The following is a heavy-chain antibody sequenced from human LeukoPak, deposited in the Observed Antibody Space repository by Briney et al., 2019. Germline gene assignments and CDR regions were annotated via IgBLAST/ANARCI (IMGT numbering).Heavy chain of an antibody. CDR3: ARGIGYCSGGSCYYAFDI. J-gene: IGHJ3*02. D-gene: IGHD2-15*01. CDR2: IYTSGST. Sequence: SETLSLTCTVSGGPISSGSYYWSWIRQPAGKGLEWIGRIYTSGSTNYNPSLKSRVTISVDTSRNQFSLKLSSVTAADTAVYYCARGIGYCSGGSCYYAFDIWGQGTMVTVSS. V-gene: IGHV4-61*02. CDR1: GGPISSGSYY.